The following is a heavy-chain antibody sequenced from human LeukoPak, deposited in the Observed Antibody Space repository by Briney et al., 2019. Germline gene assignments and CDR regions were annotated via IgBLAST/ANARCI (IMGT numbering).Heavy chain of an antibody. D-gene: IGHD4-17*01. Sequence: GASVKVSCKASGGTFSSYAISWVRQAPGQGLEWMGGIIPIFGTANYAQKFQGRVTITTDESTSTAYMELSSLRAEDTALYYCAKDIGGDYGDYVLGTWGQGTLVTVSS. CDR3: AKDIGGDYGDYVLGT. CDR2: IIPIFGTA. J-gene: IGHJ5*02. CDR1: GGTFSSYA. V-gene: IGHV1-69*05.